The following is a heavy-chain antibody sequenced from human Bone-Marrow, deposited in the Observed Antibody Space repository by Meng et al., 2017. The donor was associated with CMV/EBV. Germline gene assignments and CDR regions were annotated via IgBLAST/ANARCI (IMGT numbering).Heavy chain of an antibody. V-gene: IGHV4-38-2*02. CDR2: IYHSGST. D-gene: IGHD2-21*01. CDR3: ARVTPRGDCDF. J-gene: IGHJ4*02. Sequence: SETLSLTCTVSGYSISSCYYWGWIRQPPGKGLEWIGSIYHSGSTYYNPSLKSRVTISIDTSKNQFSLRLRSVTAADTAVYYCARVTPRGDCDFWGQGNLVTVSS. CDR1: GYSISSCYY.